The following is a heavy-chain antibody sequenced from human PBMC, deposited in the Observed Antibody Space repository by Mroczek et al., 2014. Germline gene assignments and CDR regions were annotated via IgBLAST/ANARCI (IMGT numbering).Heavy chain of an antibody. J-gene: IGHJ4*02. V-gene: IGHV4-59*01. Sequence: QVQLQQWGPGLVKPSETLSLTCTVSGGSISSYYWSWIRQPPGKGLEWIGYIYYSGSTNYNPSLKSRVTISVDTSKNQFSLKLSSVTAADTAVYYCARVPPTNSNRGYEVFFDYWGQGTLVTVSS. D-gene: IGHD5-12*01. CDR3: ARVPPTNSNRGYEVFFDY. CDR1: GGSISSYY. CDR2: IYYSGST.